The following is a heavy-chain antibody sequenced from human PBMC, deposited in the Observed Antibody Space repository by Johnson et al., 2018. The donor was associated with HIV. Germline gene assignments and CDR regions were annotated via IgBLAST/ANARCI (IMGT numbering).Heavy chain of an antibody. V-gene: IGHV3-73*01. Sequence: VQLVESGGGVVQPGRSLKLSCAASGFTFSGSAMHWVRQASGTGLEWVGRIRSKANSYATASAAPVKGRFTISRDDSKNTAYLQMNSLKTEDTAVYYCARDCTGGVCLNDAFDIWGQGTMVTVSS. CDR2: IRSKANSYAT. CDR1: GFTFSGSA. J-gene: IGHJ3*02. D-gene: IGHD2-8*02. CDR3: ARDCTGGVCLNDAFDI.